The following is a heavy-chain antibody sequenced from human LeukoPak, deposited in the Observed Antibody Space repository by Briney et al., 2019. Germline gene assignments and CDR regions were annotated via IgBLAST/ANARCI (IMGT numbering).Heavy chain of an antibody. D-gene: IGHD4-11*01. CDR3: ARVMATVIPLGY. CDR1: GGTFSSYA. V-gene: IGHV1-69*13. CDR2: IIPIFGTA. J-gene: IGHJ4*02. Sequence: SVKVSCKASGGTFSSYAISWVRQAPGQGLEWMGGIIPIFGTANYAQKFQGRVTITADESTSTAYMELSSLRSEDTAVYYCARVMATVIPLGYWGQGTLVTVSS.